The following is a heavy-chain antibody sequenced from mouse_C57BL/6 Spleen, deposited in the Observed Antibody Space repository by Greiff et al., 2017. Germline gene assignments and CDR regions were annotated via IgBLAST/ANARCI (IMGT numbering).Heavy chain of an antibody. CDR2: IHPNSGST. CDR3: ASIPFYYYGSSYARDY. CDR1: GYTFTSYW. J-gene: IGHJ4*01. Sequence: QVQLQQPGAELVKPGASVKLSCKASGYTFTSYWMHWVKQRPGQGLEWIGMIHPNSGSTNYNEKFKSKATLTVDKSSSTAYMQLSSLTSEDSAVYYGASIPFYYYGSSYARDYWGQGTSVTVSS. D-gene: IGHD1-1*01. V-gene: IGHV1-64*01.